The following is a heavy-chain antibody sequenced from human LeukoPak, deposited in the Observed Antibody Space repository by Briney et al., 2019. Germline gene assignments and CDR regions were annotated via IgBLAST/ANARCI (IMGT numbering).Heavy chain of an antibody. D-gene: IGHD2-8*01. CDR2: IKQDGSEK. V-gene: IGHV3-7*03. J-gene: IGHJ4*02. CDR1: GFTFSSYW. CDR3: ARGAQWDY. Sequence: PGGSLRLSCAAPGFTFSSYWMSWVRQAPGKGLEWVANIKQDGSEKYYVDSVKGRFTISRDNAKNSLYLQMNSLRAEDTAVYYCARGAQWDYWGQGTLVTVSS.